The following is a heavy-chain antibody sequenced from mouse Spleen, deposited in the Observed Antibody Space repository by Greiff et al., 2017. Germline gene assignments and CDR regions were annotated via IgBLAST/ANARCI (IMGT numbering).Heavy chain of an antibody. CDR2: ISSGGSYT. J-gene: IGHJ4*01. CDR1: GFTFSSYG. Sequence: EVKLVESGGDLVKPGGSLKLSCAASGFTFSSYGMSWVRQTPDKRLEWVAIISSGGSYTYYPDSVNGRFTITRDNAKNTLYLQMSSLKSEDTAMYYCAREGGFLYAMDYWGQGTSVTVSS. V-gene: IGHV5-6*01. CDR3: AREGGFLYAMDY.